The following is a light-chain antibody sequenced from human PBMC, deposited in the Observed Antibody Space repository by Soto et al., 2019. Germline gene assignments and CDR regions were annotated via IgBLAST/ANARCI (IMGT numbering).Light chain of an antibody. CDR2: EVS. V-gene: IGLV2-8*01. CDR1: SSDVGAYNY. CDR3: SSYAGNNNLV. J-gene: IGLJ2*01. Sequence: QSVLTQPPSASGSPGQSVTISCTGTSSDVGAYNYVSWYQQHPGKAPKLMIYEVSQRPSGVPDRFSGSKSGNTASLTVSGLQAEDEADYYCSSYAGNNNLVFGGGTKLTVL.